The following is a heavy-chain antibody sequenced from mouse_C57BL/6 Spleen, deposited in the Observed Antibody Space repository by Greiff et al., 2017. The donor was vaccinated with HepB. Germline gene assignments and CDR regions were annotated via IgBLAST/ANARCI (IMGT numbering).Heavy chain of an antibody. Sequence: SGAELVRPGTSVKVSCKASGYAFTNYLIEWVKQRPGQGLEWIGVINPGSGGTNYNEKFKGKATLTADKSSSTAYMQLSSLTSEDSAVYFCAIRYYAMDYWGQGTSVTVSS. D-gene: IGHD1-1*01. CDR2: INPGSGGT. V-gene: IGHV1-54*01. J-gene: IGHJ4*01. CDR3: AIRYYAMDY. CDR1: GYAFTNYL.